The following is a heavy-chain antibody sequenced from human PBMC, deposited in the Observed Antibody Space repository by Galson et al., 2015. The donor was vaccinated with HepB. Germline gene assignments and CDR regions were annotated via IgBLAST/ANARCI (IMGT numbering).Heavy chain of an antibody. V-gene: IGHV3-30*02. Sequence: SLRLSCAASGFTFSSHGMHWVRQAPGKGLEWVAFIRYDGSNKYYADSVKGRFTISRDNSKNTLYLQMNSLRAEDTAVYYCAKAAIFGVATLDYWGQGTLVTVSS. J-gene: IGHJ4*02. CDR2: IRYDGSNK. D-gene: IGHD3-3*01. CDR3: AKAAIFGVATLDY. CDR1: GFTFSSHG.